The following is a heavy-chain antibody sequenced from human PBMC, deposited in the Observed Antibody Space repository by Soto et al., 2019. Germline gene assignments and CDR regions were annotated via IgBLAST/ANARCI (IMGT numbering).Heavy chain of an antibody. CDR2: MNPYSGNT. CDR3: ARRKERSGPHYFDY. Sequence: SVKVSCKASGYTFTSYGISWVRQATGQGLEWMGWMNPYSGNTGYAQKFQGRVTVTRNTSISTVYMELSGLRPDDTAVYYCARRKERSGPHYFDYWGQGSQVTVSS. V-gene: IGHV1-8*02. CDR1: GYTFTSYG. J-gene: IGHJ4*02. D-gene: IGHD6-25*01.